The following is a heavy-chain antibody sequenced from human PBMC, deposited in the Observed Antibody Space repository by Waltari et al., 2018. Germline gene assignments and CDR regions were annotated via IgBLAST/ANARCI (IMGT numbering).Heavy chain of an antibody. CDR3: AXGHYTRSLGFDX. Sequence: QVQLQQXGAXXLKPSEXLSLXCAVYGGSXSGYFWSWIRQSQGKGLEGIGEINHRGSXKYNPSLKSRXTISVDTSKNQYSLKLSXVTAADTAXYXCAXGHYTRSLGFDXWCQGTLVTVSS. J-gene: IGHJ4*02. D-gene: IGHD7-27*01. CDR1: GGSXSGYF. CDR2: INHRGSX. V-gene: IGHV4-34*01.